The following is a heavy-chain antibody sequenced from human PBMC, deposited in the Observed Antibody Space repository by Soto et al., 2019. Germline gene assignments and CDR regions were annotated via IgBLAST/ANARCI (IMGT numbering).Heavy chain of an antibody. V-gene: IGHV4-4*07. CDR1: GASISGFY. CDR2: IYATGTT. D-gene: IGHD1-1*01. J-gene: IGHJ5*02. CDR3: VRDGTKTLRDWFDP. Sequence: KTSETLSLTCTVSGASISGFYWSWIRKSAGKGLEWIGRIYATGTTDYNPSLKSRVMMSVDTSKKQFSLKLRSVTAADTAVYYCVRDGTKTLRDWFDPWGQGISVTVSS.